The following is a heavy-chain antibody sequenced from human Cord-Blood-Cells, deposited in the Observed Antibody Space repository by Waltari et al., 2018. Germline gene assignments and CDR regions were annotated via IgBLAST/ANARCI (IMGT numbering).Heavy chain of an antibody. CDR2: IIPIFGTV. CDR3: ARTYDYIWGSYQGAFDI. CDR1: GGTFSSYA. V-gene: IGHV1-69*01. D-gene: IGHD3-16*02. J-gene: IGHJ3*02. Sequence: QVQLVQSGAEVKKPGSSVKVSCKASGGTFSSYAISWVRQAPGQGLEWMGGIIPIFGTVNYAQKLQGRVTSTADQSTSTAYMELSSLRSEDTAVYYCARTYDYIWGSYQGAFDIWGQATMVTVSS.